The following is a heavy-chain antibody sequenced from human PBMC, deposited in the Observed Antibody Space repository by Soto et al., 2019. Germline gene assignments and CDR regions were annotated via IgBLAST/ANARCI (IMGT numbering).Heavy chain of an antibody. CDR1: GYSLTSYW. J-gene: IGHJ6*02. Sequence: GESLKISCKGSGYSLTSYWISWVRQMPGKGLEWMGRIDPSDSYTNYSPSFQGHVTISADKSISTAYLQWSSLKASDTAMYHCARRRSSTLYYYYYYGMDVWGQGTTVTV. D-gene: IGHD6-13*01. CDR2: IDPSDSYT. V-gene: IGHV5-10-1*01. CDR3: ARRRSSTLYYYYYYGMDV.